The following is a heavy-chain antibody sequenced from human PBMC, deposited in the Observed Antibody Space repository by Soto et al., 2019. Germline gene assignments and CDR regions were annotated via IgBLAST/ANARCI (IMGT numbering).Heavy chain of an antibody. Sequence: EVQLVESGGGMVMPGGSLRLSCAASGFTFSDAWMTWIRQAPGKGLQCVGRIKRKIDGETTDYAAPVKGRFTISRDDSKNTLYLQMNSLKVEDTALYYCVTGRGGGMDVWGQGTKVTVSS. CDR1: GFTFSDAW. J-gene: IGHJ6*01. CDR3: VTGRGGGMDV. V-gene: IGHV3-15*01. CDR2: IKRKIDGETT. D-gene: IGHD3-10*01.